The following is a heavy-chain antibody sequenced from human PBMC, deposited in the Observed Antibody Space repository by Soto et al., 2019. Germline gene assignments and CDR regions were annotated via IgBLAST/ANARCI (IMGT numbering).Heavy chain of an antibody. D-gene: IGHD6-6*01. CDR2: ISGSGGNK. CDR3: AKGGSSTIGARPSWFDP. J-gene: IGHJ5*02. V-gene: IGHV3-23*01. CDR1: GFTFSNYA. Sequence: GETLRLSCAASGFTFSNYAMSWVRQAPGKGLEWVSVISGSGGNKFYADSVKGRFTISRDNSKNTLSLQLISLRAEDTAIYYCAKGGSSTIGARPSWFDPWGQGTLVTVSS.